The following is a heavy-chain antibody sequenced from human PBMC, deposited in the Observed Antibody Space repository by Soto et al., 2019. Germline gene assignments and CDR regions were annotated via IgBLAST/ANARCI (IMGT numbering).Heavy chain of an antibody. CDR2: VYNTGGT. V-gene: IGHV4-39*01. J-gene: IGHJ4*02. Sequence: SETLSLTCTVSGGSISSSTYYWVWIRQPPAKGLEWIGRVYNTGGTYYNPSLKSRVTISVDTSRNQFSLKMNSVTAADTAIYYCARNHDAGYYFDYWGQGTEVTVS. CDR1: GGSISSSTYY. D-gene: IGHD3-16*01. CDR3: ARNHDAGYYFDY.